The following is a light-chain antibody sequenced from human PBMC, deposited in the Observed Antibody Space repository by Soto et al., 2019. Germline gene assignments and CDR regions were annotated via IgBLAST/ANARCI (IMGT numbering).Light chain of an antibody. V-gene: IGLV1-40*01. CDR3: QSYDSGLSGYVV. CDR2: GNS. J-gene: IGLJ2*01. Sequence: QSVLTQPPSVSGAPGQRVTISCTGSSSNIGAGYDVHWYQQLPGTAPKLLIYGNSNRPSGVPDRFSGPKSGTSASLAITGLQAGDEADYYCQSYDSGLSGYVVFGGGTKLTVL. CDR1: SSNIGAGYD.